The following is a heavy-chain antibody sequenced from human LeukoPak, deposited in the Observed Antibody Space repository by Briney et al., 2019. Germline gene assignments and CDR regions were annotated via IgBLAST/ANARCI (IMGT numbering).Heavy chain of an antibody. J-gene: IGHJ4*02. CDR2: FYHSGST. V-gene: IGHV4-38-2*01. CDR3: ARGVGTGPIDY. Sequence: SETLSLTCAVSAYSINIGYYWGWSRQPPGTGLEWIVSFYHSGSTYYNSSLKSRVTLSVDTSKNQFSLKMSSVTAADTAMDYCARGVGTGPIDYWGQGTLVTVSS. D-gene: IGHD1/OR15-1a*01. CDR1: AYSINIGYY.